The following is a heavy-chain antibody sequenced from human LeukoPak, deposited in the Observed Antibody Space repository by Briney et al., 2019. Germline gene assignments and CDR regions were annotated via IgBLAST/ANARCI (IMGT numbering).Heavy chain of an antibody. J-gene: IGHJ4*02. CDR2: INHSGGT. Sequence: SETLSLTCAVYGGSFSGYYWSWLRQPPGKGLEWIGEINHSGGTNYNPSLKSRVTISVDTSKNQFSLKLRSVTAADTAVYYCARVGGEIVVVPDAKRPAPYFDYWGQGTLVTVSS. CDR1: GGSFSGYY. CDR3: ARVGGEIVVVPDAKRPAPYFDY. D-gene: IGHD2-2*01. V-gene: IGHV4-34*01.